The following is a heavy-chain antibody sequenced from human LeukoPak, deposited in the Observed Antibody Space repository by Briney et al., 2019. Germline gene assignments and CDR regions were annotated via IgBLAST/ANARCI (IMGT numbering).Heavy chain of an antibody. J-gene: IGHJ4*02. CDR1: GGSFSGYY. CDR3: ARVSGYRYGGNDY. CDR2: INHSGST. Sequence: PSETLSLTCAVYGGSFSGYYWNWIRQPPGKGLEWIGEINHSGSTTYNPSLKSRVTISLDTSKNQFSLKLSSVTAADTAVYYCARVSGYRYGGNDYWGQGTLVTVSS. V-gene: IGHV4-34*01. D-gene: IGHD5-18*01.